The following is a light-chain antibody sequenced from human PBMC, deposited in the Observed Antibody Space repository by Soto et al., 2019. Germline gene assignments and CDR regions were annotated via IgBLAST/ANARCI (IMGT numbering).Light chain of an antibody. V-gene: IGLV2-23*03. CDR2: EGS. J-gene: IGLJ1*01. Sequence: LTQPASVSGSPGQSITISCTGTSSDVGSYNLVSWYQQHPGKAPKLMIYEGSKRPSGVSNRFSGSKSGNTASLTISGLQAEDEADYYCCSYAGSSTFRLFGTGTKVTVL. CDR3: CSYAGSSTFRL. CDR1: SSDVGSYNL.